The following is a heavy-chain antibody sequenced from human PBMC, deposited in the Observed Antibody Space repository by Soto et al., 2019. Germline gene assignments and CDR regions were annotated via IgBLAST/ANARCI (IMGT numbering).Heavy chain of an antibody. CDR2: VNHSGST. CDR3: AEDGIRDSVPVSAFLLNRSSDL. Sequence: GKGMEWIGEVNHSGSTNYNPSVKSRVTISVDTSKNQFSLKLTSVTAADTAFFFQAEDGIRDSVPVSAFLLNRSSDL. J-gene: IGHJ2*01. V-gene: IGHV4-34*01. D-gene: IGHD3-9*01.